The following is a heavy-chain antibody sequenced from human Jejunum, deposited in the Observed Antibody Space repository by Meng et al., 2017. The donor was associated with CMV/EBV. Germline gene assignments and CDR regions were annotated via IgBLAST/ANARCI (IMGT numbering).Heavy chain of an antibody. Sequence: EGQLLESGGGLVQPGGSLRLSWAASGFTFSSQTMSWVRQAPGKGLEWVSNIADSGGSTYYADSVKGRFTISRDNSKNTLYLQMNSLRAEDTAVYYCVNRAWLESWGQGTLVTASS. CDR2: IADSGGST. V-gene: IGHV3-23*01. J-gene: IGHJ5*01. CDR1: GFTFSSQT. CDR3: VNRAWLES.